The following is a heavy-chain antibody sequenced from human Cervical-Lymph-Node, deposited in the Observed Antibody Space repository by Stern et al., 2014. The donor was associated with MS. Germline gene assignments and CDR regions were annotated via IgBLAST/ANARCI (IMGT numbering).Heavy chain of an antibody. Sequence: EVQLVESGGGLVQPGGSLRLSCAASGFTFSNYAMSWVRQAPGKGLEWGSAIRGGGGSTYYADSVKGRFTISRDNSKNTLYLQMNSLRAEDTAVYYCAKGGIVVLPSAMNYYYGLDVWGQGTTVTVSS. CDR2: IRGGGGST. CDR3: AKGGIVVLPSAMNYYYGLDV. CDR1: GFTFSNYA. V-gene: IGHV3-23*04. J-gene: IGHJ6*02. D-gene: IGHD2-2*01.